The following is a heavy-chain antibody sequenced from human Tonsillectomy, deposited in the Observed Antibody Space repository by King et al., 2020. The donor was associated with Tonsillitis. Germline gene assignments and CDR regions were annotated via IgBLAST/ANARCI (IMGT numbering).Heavy chain of an antibody. Sequence: VQLVESGGGLVQPGGSLRLSCAASGFTFSDHYMDWVRQAPGKGLEWVGRTRNKANSYTTEYAASVKGRFTISRDDFKNSLYLQMNSLKTADTAGDYWARELGGYGDYRYMDGWGKGTTVTVSS. CDR3: ARELGGYGDYRYMDG. D-gene: IGHD4-17*01. CDR1: GFTFSDHY. V-gene: IGHV3-72*01. J-gene: IGHJ6*03. CDR2: TRNKANSYTT.